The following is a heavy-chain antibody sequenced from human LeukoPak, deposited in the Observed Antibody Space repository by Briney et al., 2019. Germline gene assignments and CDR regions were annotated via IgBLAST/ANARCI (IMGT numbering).Heavy chain of an antibody. D-gene: IGHD3-10*01. CDR1: GDSVSSNSAA. J-gene: IGHJ3*02. CDR3: ARVQVREVFNDAFDI. V-gene: IGHV6-1*01. Sequence: SQTLSLTCAISGDSVSSNSAAWNWIRQSPSRGLECLGRTYYRSKWYNDYALSVKSRITINPDTSKNQFSLQLNSVTPEDTAVYYCARVQVREVFNDAFDIWGQGTMVTVSS. CDR2: TYYRSKWYN.